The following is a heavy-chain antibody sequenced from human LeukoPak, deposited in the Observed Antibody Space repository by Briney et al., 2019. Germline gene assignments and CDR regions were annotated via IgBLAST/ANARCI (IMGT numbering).Heavy chain of an antibody. Sequence: PSETLSLTCTVSGGSISSSSYYWGWIRQPPGKGLEWIGSIYYSGSTHYNPSLKSRVTISVDTSKNQFSLKLSSVTAADTAVYYCTKGHAEDFQHWGQGTLVTVSS. CDR3: TKGHAEDFQH. CDR2: IYYSGST. V-gene: IGHV4-39*01. J-gene: IGHJ1*01. D-gene: IGHD2-8*01. CDR1: GGSISSSSYY.